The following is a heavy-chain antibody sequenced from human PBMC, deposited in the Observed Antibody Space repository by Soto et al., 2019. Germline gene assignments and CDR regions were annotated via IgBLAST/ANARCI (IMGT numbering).Heavy chain of an antibody. CDR1: GYTFTGYY. D-gene: IGHD2-2*01. Sequence: ASVKVSCKASGYTFTGYYMHWVRQAPGQGLEGVGWISSYNGNTNYAQKLQGRVTMTTDTSTSTAYMELRSLRSDDTAVHYCARDHLSLVVVPAAWLDPWGQGTPVTVPS. CDR3: ARDHLSLVVVPAAWLDP. CDR2: ISSYNGNT. J-gene: IGHJ5*01. V-gene: IGHV1-18*04.